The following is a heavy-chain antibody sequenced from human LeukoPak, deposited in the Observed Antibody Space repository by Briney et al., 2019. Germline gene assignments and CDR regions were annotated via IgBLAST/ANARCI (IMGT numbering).Heavy chain of an antibody. D-gene: IGHD6-19*01. Sequence: PGGSLRLSCAASGFTFSSCWMSWVRQAPGKGLEWVANIKQDGSEKYYVDSVKGRFTISRDNAKNSLYLQMNSLRAEDTAVYYCASGQGSGWPDAFDIWGQGTMVTVSS. CDR2: IKQDGSEK. CDR3: ASGQGSGWPDAFDI. V-gene: IGHV3-7*01. CDR1: GFTFSSCW. J-gene: IGHJ3*02.